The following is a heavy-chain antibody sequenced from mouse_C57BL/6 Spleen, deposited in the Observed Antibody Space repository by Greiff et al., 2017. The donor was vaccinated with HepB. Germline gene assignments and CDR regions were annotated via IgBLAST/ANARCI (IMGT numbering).Heavy chain of an antibody. V-gene: IGHV3-6*01. CDR1: GYSITSGYY. CDR3: ARDPYDSWFAY. Sequence: ESGPGLVKPSQSLSLTCSVTGYSITSGYYWNWIRQFPGNKLEWMGYISYDGSNNYNPSLKNRISITRDTSKNQFFLKLNSVTTEDTATYYCARDPYDSWFAYWGQGTLVTVSA. J-gene: IGHJ3*01. CDR2: ISYDGSN. D-gene: IGHD2-4*01.